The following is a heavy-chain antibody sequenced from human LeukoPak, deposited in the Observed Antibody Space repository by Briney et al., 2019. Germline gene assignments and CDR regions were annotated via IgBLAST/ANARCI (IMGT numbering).Heavy chain of an antibody. CDR2: INHSGST. CDR3: ARGRRSSSWTYYYYGMDV. Sequence: SETLSLTCAVYGGSFSGYYWSWIRQPPGKGLEWIGEINHSGSTNYNPSLKSRVTISVDTSKNQFSLKPSSVTAADTAVYYCARGRRSSSWTYYYYGMDVWGQGTTVTVSS. D-gene: IGHD6-13*01. CDR1: GGSFSGYY. V-gene: IGHV4-34*01. J-gene: IGHJ6*02.